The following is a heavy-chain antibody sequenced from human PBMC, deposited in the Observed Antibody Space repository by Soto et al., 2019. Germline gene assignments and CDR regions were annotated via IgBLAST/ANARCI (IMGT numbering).Heavy chain of an antibody. Sequence: QVQLVQSGAEVKKPGSSVKVSCKASGGTFSRYAITWVRQAPGQGLEWMGGIIPIFGTANYAQKFQGRVTIPADESTSTAYMELSSLRSEDTSFIDSATTEMGNYYYGLDVWGQGTTVTVSS. CDR2: IIPIFGTA. D-gene: IGHD7-27*01. CDR3: ATTEMGNYYYGLDV. V-gene: IGHV1-69*12. J-gene: IGHJ6*02. CDR1: GGTFSRYA.